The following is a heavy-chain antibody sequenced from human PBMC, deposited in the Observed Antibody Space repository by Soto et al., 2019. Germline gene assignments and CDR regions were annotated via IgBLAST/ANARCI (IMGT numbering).Heavy chain of an antibody. D-gene: IGHD4-17*01. V-gene: IGHV4-59*01. J-gene: IGHJ6*02. CDR2: IYYSGST. Sequence: PSETLSLTCTVSGGSISSYYWSWIRQPPGKGLEWIGYIYYSGSTNYNPSLKSRVTISVDTSKNQFSLKLSSVTAADTAVYYCARVSTTVTQGNYYGMDVWGQGTTVTVSS. CDR1: GGSISSYY. CDR3: ARVSTTVTQGNYYGMDV.